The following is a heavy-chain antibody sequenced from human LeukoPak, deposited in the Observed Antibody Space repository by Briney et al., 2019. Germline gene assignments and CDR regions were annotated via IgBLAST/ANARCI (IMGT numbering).Heavy chain of an antibody. J-gene: IGHJ1*01. CDR2: INPNSGGT. CDR1: GYTFTGYY. V-gene: IGHV1-2*02. D-gene: IGHD6-13*01. Sequence: ASVKVSCKASGYTFTGYYMHWVRQAPGQGLEWMGWINPNSGGTNYAQKFQGRVTMTRDTSISTAYMELSRLRSDDTAVYYCGRVVKDSSSWYGPEYFQHWGQGTLVTVSS. CDR3: GRVVKDSSSWYGPEYFQH.